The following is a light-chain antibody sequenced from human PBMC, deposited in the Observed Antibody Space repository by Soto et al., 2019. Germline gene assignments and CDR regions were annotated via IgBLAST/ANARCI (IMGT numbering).Light chain of an antibody. CDR1: QSVSGW. Sequence: DIQMTQSPSTLSASVGDTVTVTCRASQSVSGWLAWYQQKPGEDPKLLIYDASALPRGVPSRFSGSGSGTKFNLTISRLQTDDFATYYCQQYNGYRWTVGQGTKVEIK. CDR2: DAS. V-gene: IGKV1-5*01. J-gene: IGKJ1*01. CDR3: QQYNGYRWT.